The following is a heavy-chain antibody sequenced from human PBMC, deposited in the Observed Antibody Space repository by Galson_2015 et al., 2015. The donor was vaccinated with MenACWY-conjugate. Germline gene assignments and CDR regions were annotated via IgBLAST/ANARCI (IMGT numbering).Heavy chain of an antibody. CDR3: ARLPRGINLILEGS. CDR1: GGSISSHH. Sequence: LSLTCTVSGGSISSHHWSWFRQPPGKGLEWIAYIRDTGSLKDNPSLKSRVTMSADKSNNQFSLKLTSVSAADTAVYYCARLPRGINLILEGSWGQGILVTVSS. D-gene: IGHD3-22*01. V-gene: IGHV4-59*08. J-gene: IGHJ5*02. CDR2: IRDTGSL.